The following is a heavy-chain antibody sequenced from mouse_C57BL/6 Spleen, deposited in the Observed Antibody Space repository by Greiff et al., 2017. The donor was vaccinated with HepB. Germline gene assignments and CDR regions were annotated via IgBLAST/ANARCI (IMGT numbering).Heavy chain of an antibody. CDR3: ANQGYDVGYYAIGY. J-gene: IGHJ4*01. CDR1: GFTFRDYG. CDR2: ISSGSSTI. Sequence: EVKLMESGGGLVKPGGSLKLSCAASGFTFRDYGMHWVSQAPEKGLEWVAYISSGSSTIYYADTVKGRFTISIDNAKNTLFLQMTILRSEDTAMYYCANQGYDVGYYAIGYWGQGTSVTVTS. V-gene: IGHV5-17*01. D-gene: IGHD2-2*01.